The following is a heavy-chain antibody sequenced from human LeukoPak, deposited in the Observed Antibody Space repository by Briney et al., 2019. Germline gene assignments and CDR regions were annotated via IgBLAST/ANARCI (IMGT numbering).Heavy chain of an antibody. CDR1: GGSISSSSYY. CDR3: ARDGSSVALGLRPDY. Sequence: PSETLSLTCTVSGGSISSSSYYWGWIRQPAGKGLEWIGRIYTSGSTNYNPSLKSRVTMSVDTSKNQFSLKLSSVTAADTAVYYCARDGSSVALGLRPDYWGQGTLVTVSS. CDR2: IYTSGST. V-gene: IGHV4-61*02. J-gene: IGHJ4*02. D-gene: IGHD3-10*01.